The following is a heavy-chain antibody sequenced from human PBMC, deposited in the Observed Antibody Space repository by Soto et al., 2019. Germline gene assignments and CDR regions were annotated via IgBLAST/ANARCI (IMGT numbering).Heavy chain of an antibody. J-gene: IGHJ4*02. CDR1: RGSISSGTNY. CDR2: IYYSGNT. V-gene: IGHV4-39*01. CDR3: ARHEAGWYFDS. D-gene: IGHD1-20*01. Sequence: PSDTPSLTCTDYRGSISSGTNYWAWIRQPPGKGRVWIANIYYSGNTFYNPSLKRRVTISLDTSKNHFSLKLRSVTAADMAVYFCARHEAGWYFDSWGQGTLVTVSS.